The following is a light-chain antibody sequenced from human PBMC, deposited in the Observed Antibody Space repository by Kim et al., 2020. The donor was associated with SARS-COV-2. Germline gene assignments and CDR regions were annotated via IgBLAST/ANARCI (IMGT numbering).Light chain of an antibody. CDR2: GAS. Sequence: EIVLAQSPATLSVSPGERATLSCRASQSVSSNLAWYQQKPGQAPRLLIYGASTRATGIPASFSGSGSGTEFTLTISSLQSEDFAVYYCQQYNQWLTFGGGTKVDIK. J-gene: IGKJ4*01. V-gene: IGKV3-15*01. CDR1: QSVSSN. CDR3: QQYNQWLT.